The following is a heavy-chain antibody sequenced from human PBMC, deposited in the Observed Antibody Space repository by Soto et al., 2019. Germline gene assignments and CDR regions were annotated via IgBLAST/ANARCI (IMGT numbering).Heavy chain of an antibody. D-gene: IGHD1-26*01. V-gene: IGHV1-46*01. CDR3: ARDPGSGSKDLEAIDI. CDR1: GYTFTSYY. Sequence: GDSLQVSCTSSGYTFTSYYMHWVRQAPGQGLEWMGIINPSGGSTSYAQKFQGRVTMTRDTSTSTVYMELSSLRSEDTAVYYCARDPGSGSKDLEAIDIPGHGIMLTVAS. J-gene: IGHJ3*02. CDR2: INPSGGST.